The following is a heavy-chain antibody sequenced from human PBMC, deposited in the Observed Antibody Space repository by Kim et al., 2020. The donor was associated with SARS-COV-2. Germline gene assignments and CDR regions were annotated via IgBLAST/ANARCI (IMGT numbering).Heavy chain of an antibody. J-gene: IGHJ6*01. CDR1: GYTFTELS. Sequence: ASVKVSCKVSGYTFTELSMHWVRQAPGQGLEWMGGIDTDTGDTTYAQRFKGRFIISVDTSTDTAYLQISSLRAEDTAVYYCASGEYGMNVW. CDR2: IDTDTGDT. CDR3: ASGEYGMNV. D-gene: IGHD3-10*01. V-gene: IGHV1-24*01.